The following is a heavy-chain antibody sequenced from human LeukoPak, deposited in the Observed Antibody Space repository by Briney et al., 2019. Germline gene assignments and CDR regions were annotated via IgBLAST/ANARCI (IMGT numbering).Heavy chain of an antibody. CDR3: ATKRGSGLVGPFDY. Sequence: TGGSLRLSCAASGFTFSSYPMSWVRQAPGKGLEWVSTISGSGGSTYYADSVKGRFSISRDNSKNTLYLQMNSLRAEDTAVYYCATKRGSGLVGPFDYWGQGTLVTVTS. J-gene: IGHJ4*02. V-gene: IGHV3-23*01. CDR2: ISGSGGST. D-gene: IGHD3-10*01. CDR1: GFTFSSYP.